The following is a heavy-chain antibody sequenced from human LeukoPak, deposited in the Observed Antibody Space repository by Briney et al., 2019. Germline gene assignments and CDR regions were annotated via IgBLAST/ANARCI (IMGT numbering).Heavy chain of an antibody. D-gene: IGHD5-18*01. CDR1: GFTFSSYG. J-gene: IGHJ4*02. Sequence: GGSLRLSCAASGFTFSSYGMHWVRPAPGTGLEWVAFISYDGSKQFNADSVKGRFTMSRDNSKNTLYMQMNSLRAEDTAVYYCAKDRYAYGKIFDDWGQGTLVTVSS. CDR2: ISYDGSKQ. V-gene: IGHV3-30*18. CDR3: AKDRYAYGKIFDD.